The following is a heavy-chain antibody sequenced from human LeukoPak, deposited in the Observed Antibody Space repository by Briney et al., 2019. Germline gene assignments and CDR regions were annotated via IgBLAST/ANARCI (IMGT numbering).Heavy chain of an antibody. Sequence: GASVKVSYKASGYTFTGYYMHWVRQAPGQGLEWMGWINPNSGGTNYAQKFQGRVTMTRDTSISTAYMELSRLRSDDTAVYYCAREAQLELRHYYMDVWGKGTTVTVSS. J-gene: IGHJ6*03. CDR3: AREAQLELRHYYMDV. CDR1: GYTFTGYY. V-gene: IGHV1-2*02. D-gene: IGHD1-7*01. CDR2: INPNSGGT.